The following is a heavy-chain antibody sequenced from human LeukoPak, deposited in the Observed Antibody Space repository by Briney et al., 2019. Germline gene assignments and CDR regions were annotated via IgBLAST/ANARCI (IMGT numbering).Heavy chain of an antibody. Sequence: GSLRLSCAASGLTSRRYWISWVRQAPGKGLEWVANIKQDGSEKYYEDSVKRRFTISIDNAKNSLYLQMNRLRAEDTAVYYCARDWVVVRGVTRDYYGMDVWGQGTTVTVSS. J-gene: IGHJ6*02. CDR3: ARDWVVVRGVTRDYYGMDV. D-gene: IGHD3-10*01. V-gene: IGHV3-7*01. CDR1: GLTSRRYW. CDR2: IKQDGSEK.